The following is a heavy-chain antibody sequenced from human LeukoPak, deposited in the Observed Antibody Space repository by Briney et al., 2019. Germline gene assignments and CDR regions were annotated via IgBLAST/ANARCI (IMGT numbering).Heavy chain of an antibody. CDR1: GFTFSSYW. CDR3: ARDQRYCSSSSCPWEPFDY. Sequence: PGGSLRLSCAASGFTFSSYWMYWVRQAPGKGLVWVSRIKTDGSSTTYADSVKGRFTISRDNAKNTLYLQMNSLRAEDTAVYYCARDQRYCSSSSCPWEPFDYWGQGTLVTVSS. CDR2: IKTDGSST. V-gene: IGHV3-74*01. J-gene: IGHJ4*02. D-gene: IGHD2-2*01.